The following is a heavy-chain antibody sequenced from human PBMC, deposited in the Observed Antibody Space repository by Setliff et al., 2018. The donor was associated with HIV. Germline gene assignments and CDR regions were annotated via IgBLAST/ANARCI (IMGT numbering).Heavy chain of an antibody. CDR2: IYTSGST. CDR1: GGSISSGSYY. V-gene: IGHV4-61*09. D-gene: IGHD3-3*01. CDR3: ARPSDYNFWSDDI. J-gene: IGHJ3*02. Sequence: PSETLSLTCTVSGGSISSGSYYWSWIRQPAGKGLEWIGHIYTSGSTNYNPSLKSRVTISVDTSKNQFSLKLSSVTAADTAVYYCARPSDYNFWSDDIWGQGTMVTVSS.